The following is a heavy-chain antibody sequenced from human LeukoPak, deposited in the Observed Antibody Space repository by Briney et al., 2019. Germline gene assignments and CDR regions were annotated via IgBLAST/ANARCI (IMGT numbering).Heavy chain of an antibody. CDR3: ARGGTNRAFDY. CDR2: IYYSGST. D-gene: IGHD1-14*01. Sequence: PSETLSLTCTVSGGSISSYYWSWIRQPPGKGLEWIGYIYYSGSTNYNPSLKSRVTISVDTSKNQFSLKLSSVTAADTAVYYCARGGTNRAFDYWGQGTLVTVFS. J-gene: IGHJ4*02. CDR1: GGSISSYY. V-gene: IGHV4-59*08.